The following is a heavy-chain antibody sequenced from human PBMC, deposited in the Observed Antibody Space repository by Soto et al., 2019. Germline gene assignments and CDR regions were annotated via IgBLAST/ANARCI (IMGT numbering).Heavy chain of an antibody. CDR3: ARDRDYYYDNSDKYHYHYAMDV. V-gene: IGHV1-18*04. CDR2: ISAYSDRT. Sequence: QVQLVQSGTEVKKPGASVKVSCKASGYTFTNYAISWVRQAPGQGPEWMGWISAYSDRTNYAQNLKGRVTMTTNSATSTAYMEVRSLRSDDTAVYYCARDRDYYYDNSDKYHYHYAMDVWGQGTTVTSSS. CDR1: GYTFTNYA. D-gene: IGHD3-22*01. J-gene: IGHJ6*02.